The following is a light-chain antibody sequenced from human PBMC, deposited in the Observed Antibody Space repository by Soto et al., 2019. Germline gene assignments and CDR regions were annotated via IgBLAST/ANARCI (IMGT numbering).Light chain of an antibody. CDR1: QFISTY. Sequence: DIQMTQSPSSLSASVGDSVTISCRASQFISTYLNWYQQKRGKAPKLLIYAASSLQRGVPSRFRGSESGTDFTLTISSLQPEDFATYYCQQSHSAPLTFGGGTKVEIK. CDR3: QQSHSAPLT. V-gene: IGKV1-39*01. CDR2: AAS. J-gene: IGKJ4*01.